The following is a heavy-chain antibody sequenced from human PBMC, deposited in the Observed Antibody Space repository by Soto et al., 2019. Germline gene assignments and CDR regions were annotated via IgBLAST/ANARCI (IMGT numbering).Heavy chain of an antibody. D-gene: IGHD3-10*01. CDR2: ISRNRGSI. CDR3: AKDLEYYYGSGLVDY. CDR1: GFTFDDYA. J-gene: IGHJ4*02. Sequence: PGGSLRLSCAASGFTFDDYAMHWVRQAPGKGLEWVSVISRNRGSICYADSVKGRFTISRDNSKNTLYLQMNSLRAEDTAVYYCAKDLEYYYGSGLVDYWGQGTLVTVSS. V-gene: IGHV3-9*01.